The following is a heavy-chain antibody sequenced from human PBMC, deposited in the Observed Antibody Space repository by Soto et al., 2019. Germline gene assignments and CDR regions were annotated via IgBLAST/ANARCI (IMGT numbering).Heavy chain of an antibody. Sequence: EVQLLESGGGLVQPGWSLRLSCAASILSFDIYAMSWVRQAPGKGLEWVSATTGSGGTAYYAGSVKGRFTISRDNSKNTLYLQMDSLRAEDTAVYYCAKHSGYDHYYGMDVWGQGTTVTVSS. V-gene: IGHV3-23*01. CDR3: AKHSGYDHYYGMDV. CDR2: TTGSGGTA. J-gene: IGHJ6*02. D-gene: IGHD5-12*01. CDR1: ILSFDIYA.